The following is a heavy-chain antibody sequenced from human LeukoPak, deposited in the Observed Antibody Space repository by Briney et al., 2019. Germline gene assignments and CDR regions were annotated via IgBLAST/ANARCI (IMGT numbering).Heavy chain of an antibody. V-gene: IGHV4-39*02. CDR3: ARDSLSRTYYDFWSGYFGPTYNWFDP. Sequence: KSSETLSLTCTVSGGSISSSSYYWGWIRQPPGKGLEWIGTISFSGGTYYTPSLKSRVTISIDTSKNQFSLKLSSVTAADTAVYYCARDSLSRTYYDFWSGYFGPTYNWFDPWGQGTLVTVSS. CDR2: ISFSGGT. J-gene: IGHJ5*02. CDR1: GGSISSSSYY. D-gene: IGHD3-3*01.